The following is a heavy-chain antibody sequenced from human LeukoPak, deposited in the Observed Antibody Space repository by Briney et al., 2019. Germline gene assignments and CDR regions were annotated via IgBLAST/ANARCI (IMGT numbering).Heavy chain of an antibody. Sequence: SETLSLTCTVSGGSISSRDSYWSWIRLLPGKGLDWIGYIYYSDNTYYNPSLESRVTISMDTSKNQFSLRLSSVTAADTAVYHCARAESGHYYFDYWGQGTLVTVSS. V-gene: IGHV4-31*03. CDR1: GGSISSRDSY. J-gene: IGHJ4*02. CDR2: IYYSDNT. CDR3: ARAESGHYYFDY. D-gene: IGHD5-12*01.